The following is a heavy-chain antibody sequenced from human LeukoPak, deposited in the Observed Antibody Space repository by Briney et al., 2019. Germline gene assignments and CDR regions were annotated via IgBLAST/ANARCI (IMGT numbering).Heavy chain of an antibody. J-gene: IGHJ4*02. CDR1: GFTFSNYG. D-gene: IGHD6-19*01. CDR2: ISYDGSNK. CDR3: AKDQHSSGWYYFDF. V-gene: IGHV3-30*18. Sequence: PGGSLRLSCAASGFTFSNYGMHWVRQAPGKGLEWVAVISYDGSNKYYADSVKGRFTISRDSSKNTLYLQMNSLRAEDTAVYYCAKDQHSSGWYYFDFWGQGALVTVSP.